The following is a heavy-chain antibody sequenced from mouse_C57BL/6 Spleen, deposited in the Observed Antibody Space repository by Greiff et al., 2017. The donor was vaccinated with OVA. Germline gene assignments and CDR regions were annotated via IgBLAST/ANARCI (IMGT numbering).Heavy chain of an antibody. V-gene: IGHV1-53*01. Sequence: QVQLQQPGTELVKPGASVKLSCKASGYTFTSYRMHWVKQRHGQGLEWIGNINPSNGGTNYNEKFKGKATLTVDKSSSTAYMQLSSLTSEDSAVYYCASRSSHWYFDVWGTGTTVTVSS. D-gene: IGHD1-1*01. CDR3: ASRSSHWYFDV. CDR2: INPSNGGT. J-gene: IGHJ1*03. CDR1: GYTFTSYR.